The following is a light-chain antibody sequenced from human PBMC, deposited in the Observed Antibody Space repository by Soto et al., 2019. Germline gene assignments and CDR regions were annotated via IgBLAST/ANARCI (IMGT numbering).Light chain of an antibody. J-gene: IGLJ2*01. Sequence: QSVLTHPASVSGPPGRSITISCMETSSDVGSYSLVSWYQQHPGKAPKLMIYEGSKRPSGVSNRFSGSKSGNTASLTISGLQAEDEADYYCCSYAGSSTVVFGGGTKVTVL. CDR1: SSDVGSYSL. CDR3: CSYAGSSTVV. V-gene: IGLV2-23*01. CDR2: EGS.